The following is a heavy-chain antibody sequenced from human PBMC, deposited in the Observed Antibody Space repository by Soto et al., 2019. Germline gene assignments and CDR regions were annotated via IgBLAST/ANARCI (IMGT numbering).Heavy chain of an antibody. CDR2: ISGSGGST. Sequence: LGGSLRLSCAASGFTFRSYSMSWVRQAPGKGLEWVSTISGSGGSTYYADSVKGRFTISRDNSKNTLYLQMNSLRAEDTAVYYCAKVDSSGYYYPYYFDYWGQGTLVTVSS. CDR3: AKVDSSGYYYPYYFDY. J-gene: IGHJ4*02. CDR1: GFTFRSYS. V-gene: IGHV3-23*01. D-gene: IGHD3-22*01.